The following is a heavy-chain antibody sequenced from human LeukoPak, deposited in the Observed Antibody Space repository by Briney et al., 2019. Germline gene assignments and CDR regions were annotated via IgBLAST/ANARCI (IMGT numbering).Heavy chain of an antibody. D-gene: IGHD3-22*01. J-gene: IGHJ5*02. CDR2: ISESGST. Sequence: SETLSLTCTVSGGSISFYHWSWIRQSPGKELEWIGDISESGSTNYMPSLKSRVTISVDTSNQFSLKLSSVTAADTAVYFCVRGPGRGYDLEPWGQGSLVTVSS. CDR3: VRGPGRGYDLEP. V-gene: IGHV4-59*01. CDR1: GGSISFYH.